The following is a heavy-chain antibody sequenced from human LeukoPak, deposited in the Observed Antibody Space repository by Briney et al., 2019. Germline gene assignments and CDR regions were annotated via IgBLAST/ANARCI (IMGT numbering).Heavy chain of an antibody. CDR1: GFTFSRITFSYYA. CDR2: ISFDASNK. CDR3: ARGVRAPYCGADCYDAFDL. Sequence: GGSLRLSCVASGFTFSRITFSYYAMHWVRQAPGKGLEWVTVISFDASNKYYADSVKGRFTISRDNSKNTLYLQVNSLRAEDTAVYYCARGVRAPYCGADCYDAFDLWGQGTMITVSS. D-gene: IGHD2-21*02. V-gene: IGHV3-30-3*01. J-gene: IGHJ3*01.